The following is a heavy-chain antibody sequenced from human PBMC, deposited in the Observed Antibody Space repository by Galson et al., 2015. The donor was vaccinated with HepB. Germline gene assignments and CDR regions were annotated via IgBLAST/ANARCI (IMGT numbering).Heavy chain of an antibody. CDR3: ARAPQIAAAGMDFDY. V-gene: IGHV6-1*01. CDR1: GDSVSSNSAA. CDR2: TYYRSKWYN. J-gene: IGHJ4*02. Sequence: CAISGDSVSSNSAAWNWIRQSPSRGLEWLGRTYYRSKWYNDYAVSVRSRITINPDTSKNQFSLQLNSVTPEDTAVYYCARAPQIAAAGMDFDYWGQGTLVTVSS. D-gene: IGHD6-13*01.